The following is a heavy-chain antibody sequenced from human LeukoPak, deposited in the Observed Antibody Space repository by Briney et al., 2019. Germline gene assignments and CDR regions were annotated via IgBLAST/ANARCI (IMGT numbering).Heavy chain of an antibody. CDR2: INVNGGAM. V-gene: IGHV3-11*01. J-gene: IGHJ4*02. Sequence: PGGSLRLSCAASGFSFKDYYFSWLRQAPGKGLEWVSFINVNGGAMYYADFVKGRFTISRDNAKSSLYLEMNSLRVEDTAVYYCARGPRILAAGSYYFDYWGQGSLVTVSS. CDR1: GFSFKDYY. D-gene: IGHD6-13*01. CDR3: ARGPRILAAGSYYFDY.